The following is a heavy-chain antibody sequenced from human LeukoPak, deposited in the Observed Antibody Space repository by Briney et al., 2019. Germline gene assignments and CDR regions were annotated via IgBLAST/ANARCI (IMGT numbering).Heavy chain of an antibody. D-gene: IGHD3-10*01. V-gene: IGHV4-59*01. J-gene: IGHJ5*02. CDR1: RGSISGYS. Sequence: PSETLSLTCTVSRGSISGYSWSWIRQSPGGGLEWIGYIYYSGSTNYNPSLKSRVTISLDTSKNQFSLKLSSVTAADTAVYYCARVFSITMVRGVIHPWGQGTLVTVSS. CDR3: ARVFSITMVRGVIHP. CDR2: IYYSGST.